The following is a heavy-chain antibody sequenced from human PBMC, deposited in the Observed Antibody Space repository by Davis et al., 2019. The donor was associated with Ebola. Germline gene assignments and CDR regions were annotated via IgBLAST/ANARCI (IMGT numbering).Heavy chain of an antibody. Sequence: GESLKISCTASGFTFGDYAMSWFRQAPGKGLEWVGFIRSKAYGGTTEYAASVKGRFTISRDDSKSIAYLQMNSLKTEDTAVYYCTRSRLYSRGAFDIWGQGTMVTDSS. J-gene: IGHJ3*02. CDR1: GFTFGDYA. CDR3: TRSRLYSRGAFDI. D-gene: IGHD4-11*01. V-gene: IGHV3-49*03. CDR2: IRSKAYGGTT.